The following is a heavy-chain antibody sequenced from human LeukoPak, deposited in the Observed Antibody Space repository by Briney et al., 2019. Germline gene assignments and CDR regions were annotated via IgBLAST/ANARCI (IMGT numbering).Heavy chain of an antibody. D-gene: IGHD5-12*01. CDR2: INPSGGST. Sequence: ASVKVSCKASGYTFTSYYMHWVRQAPGQGLEWMGIINPSGGSTNYAQKFQCRVTMTRDTSTSTVFMELSSLRSEDTAVYYCARSDIVATLTDFDYWGQGTLVTVSS. CDR3: ARSDIVATLTDFDY. V-gene: IGHV1-46*01. CDR1: GYTFTSYY. J-gene: IGHJ4*02.